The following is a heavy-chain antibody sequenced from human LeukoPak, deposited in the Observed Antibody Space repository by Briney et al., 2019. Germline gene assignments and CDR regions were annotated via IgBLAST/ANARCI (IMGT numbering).Heavy chain of an antibody. CDR3: ARETRNYYDSPAYYSFDY. V-gene: IGHV4-38-2*02. CDR1: GYSISSGYY. D-gene: IGHD3-22*01. Sequence: SETLSLTCSVSGYSISSGYYWGWIRQPPGKGLEWIGSMYYRGSTDYSPSLKSRVTVSVDTTKNQFSLKLSSVTAADTAVYYCARETRNYYDSPAYYSFDYWGRGTLVTVSS. CDR2: MYYRGST. J-gene: IGHJ4*02.